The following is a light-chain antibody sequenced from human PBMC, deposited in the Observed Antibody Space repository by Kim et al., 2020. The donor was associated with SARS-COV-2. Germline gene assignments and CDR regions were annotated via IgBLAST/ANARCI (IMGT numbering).Light chain of an antibody. CDR1: SGHSSYA. CDR3: QTWGTGIG. CDR2: LNSDGSH. Sequence: QLVLTQSPSASASLGASVKLTCTLSSGHSSYAIAWHQQQPEKGPRYLMKLNSDGSHSKGDGILDRFSGSSSGAERYLTISSLQSEDEADYYCQTWGTGIGFGGGTQLTVL. J-gene: IGLJ3*02. V-gene: IGLV4-69*01.